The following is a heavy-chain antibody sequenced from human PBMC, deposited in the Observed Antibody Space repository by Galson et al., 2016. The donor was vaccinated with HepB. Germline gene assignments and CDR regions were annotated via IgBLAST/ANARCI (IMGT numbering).Heavy chain of an antibody. CDR3: ARVLLAGAFWYFDL. J-gene: IGHJ2*01. Sequence: NYNPSLKSRVTISVDTSKNQFSLSGLRSEDTAVYYCARVLLAGAFWYFDLWGRGTLVTVSS. V-gene: IGHV4-59*01. D-gene: IGHD2/OR15-2a*01.